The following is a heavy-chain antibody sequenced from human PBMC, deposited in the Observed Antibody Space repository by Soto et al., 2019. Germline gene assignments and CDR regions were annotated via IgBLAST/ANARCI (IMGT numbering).Heavy chain of an antibody. CDR2: IYTSGST. CDR1: GGSIRSYY. Sequence: SETLSLTCTVSGGSIRSYYWSWIRQPAGKGLEWIGRIYTSGSTNYNPSLKSRVTMSVDTSKNQFSLKLSSVTAADTAVYYCAGGGSSWYLEWFDPWGQGTLVTVSS. J-gene: IGHJ5*02. V-gene: IGHV4-4*07. D-gene: IGHD6-13*01. CDR3: AGGGSSWYLEWFDP.